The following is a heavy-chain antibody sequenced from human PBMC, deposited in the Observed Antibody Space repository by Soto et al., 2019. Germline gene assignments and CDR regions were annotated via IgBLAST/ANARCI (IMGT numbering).Heavy chain of an antibody. D-gene: IGHD6-19*01. CDR1: GFTFSYYA. CDR3: AKVGRQWLVTSAFNY. V-gene: IGHV3-30*18. Sequence: VQLVESGGGVVQPGRSLRLSCAASGFTFSYYAMHWVRQAPGTGLEWVAVVSHDGSNTHYADSVKGRFTVSRDSSKNTVSLEMTSLRAEDTAVYYCAKVGRQWLVTSAFNYWGQGALVTVSS. CDR2: VSHDGSNT. J-gene: IGHJ4*02.